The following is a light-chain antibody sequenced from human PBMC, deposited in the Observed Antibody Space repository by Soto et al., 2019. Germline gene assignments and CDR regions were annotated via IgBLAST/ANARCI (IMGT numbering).Light chain of an antibody. V-gene: IGKV1-39*01. Sequence: DIQMTQSPSSLSASVGDRVTITCRASQRISNYFNWYQHKPGKAPRLLIYASSSLHSGGPSRFSGSGYGTDFTLTISSLQPEDFATYYCQQSYSTLDYTFGQGTKVEIK. CDR2: ASS. CDR3: QQSYSTLDYT. CDR1: QRISNY. J-gene: IGKJ2*01.